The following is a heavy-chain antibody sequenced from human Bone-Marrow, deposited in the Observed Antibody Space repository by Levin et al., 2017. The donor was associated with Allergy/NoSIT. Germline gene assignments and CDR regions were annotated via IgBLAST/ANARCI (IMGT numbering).Heavy chain of an antibody. CDR1: GFTFSSYV. CDR3: AKDRRYGSGWYAVDY. V-gene: IGHV3-23*01. Sequence: PGGSLRLSCAASGFTFSSYVMSWVRQAPGKGLEWVSSISGGGGSTYYADSVKGRFTISRESSKNTVYLQMDSLRGEDTAVYYCAKDRRYGSGWYAVDYWGQGTLVTVSS. CDR2: ISGGGGST. D-gene: IGHD6-19*01. J-gene: IGHJ4*02.